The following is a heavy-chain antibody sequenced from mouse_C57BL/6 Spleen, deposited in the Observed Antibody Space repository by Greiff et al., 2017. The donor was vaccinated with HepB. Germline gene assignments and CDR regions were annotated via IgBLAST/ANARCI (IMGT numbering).Heavy chain of an antibody. CDR2: INPSNGGT. D-gene: IGHD2-2*01. V-gene: IGHV1-53*01. CDR3: ARDYYGYDDWFAY. CDR1: GYTFTSYW. J-gene: IGHJ3*01. Sequence: VQLQQSGTELVKPGASVKLSCKASGYTFTSYWMHWVKQRPGQGLEWIGNINPSNGGTNYNEKFKSKATLTVDKSSSTAYMQLSSLTSEDSAVYYGARDYYGYDDWFAYGGQGTRVTVSA.